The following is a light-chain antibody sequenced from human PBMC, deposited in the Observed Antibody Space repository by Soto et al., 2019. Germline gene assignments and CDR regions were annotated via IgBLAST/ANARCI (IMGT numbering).Light chain of an antibody. J-gene: IGKJ1*01. CDR1: PSPLNCNGYNY. CDR3: MQALTAPPT. V-gene: IGKV2-28*01. CDR2: LGS. Sequence: IVMTQTPLSLPVTTGEPSSISCRSSPSPLNCNGYNYLDWYLQKPRQSPQLLIYLGSNRASGGPDRIIGGGSGTDFTLKISRVEAEDVGVYHCMQALTAPPTFGQGTKVDIK.